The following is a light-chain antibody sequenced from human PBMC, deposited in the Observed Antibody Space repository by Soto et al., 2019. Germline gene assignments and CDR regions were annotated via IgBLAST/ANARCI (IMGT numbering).Light chain of an antibody. J-gene: IGLJ1*01. V-gene: IGLV2-14*01. CDR3: ASYTTSSPYV. Sequence: QSALTQPASVSGSPGQSIAISCTGTSSDVGGYSYVPWYQQHPGKAPKLVISDVSNRPSGVSDRFSGSKSGNTASLTISGLEADDEAYYYCASYTTSSPYVFGTGTKLTVL. CDR1: SSDVGGYSY. CDR2: DVS.